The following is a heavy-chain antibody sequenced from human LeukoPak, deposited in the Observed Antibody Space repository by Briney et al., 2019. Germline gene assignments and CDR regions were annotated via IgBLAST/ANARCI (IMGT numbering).Heavy chain of an antibody. D-gene: IGHD3-10*01. CDR2: INHSGST. V-gene: IGHV4-34*01. J-gene: IGHJ4*02. CDR1: GGSFSGYY. Sequence: SETLSLTCAVYGGSFSGYYWSWIRQPPGKGLEWIGEINHSGSTNYNPSLKSRVTISVDTSKNQFSLKLSSVTAADTAVYYCARDQPQTMVRGVNRNYWGQGTLVTVSS. CDR3: ARDQPQTMVRGVNRNY.